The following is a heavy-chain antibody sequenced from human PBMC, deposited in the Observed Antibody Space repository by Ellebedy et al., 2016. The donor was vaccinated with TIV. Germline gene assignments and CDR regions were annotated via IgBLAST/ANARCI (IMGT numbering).Heavy chain of an antibody. Sequence: GESLKISCEGSGYKFSTYWIGWVRQVPGRGLENMGIIYPGDSDTRYSPSFKGQVTISVDKSLNTVYLQWNSLKASDTAIYYCARLSSSSWVEPFDLWGQGTMVTVSS. D-gene: IGHD2-2*01. V-gene: IGHV5-51*01. CDR1: GYKFSTYW. CDR2: IYPGDSDT. J-gene: IGHJ3*01. CDR3: ARLSSSSWVEPFDL.